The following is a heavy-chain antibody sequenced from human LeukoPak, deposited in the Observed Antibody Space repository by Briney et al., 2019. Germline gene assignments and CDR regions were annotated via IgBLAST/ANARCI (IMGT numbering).Heavy chain of an antibody. J-gene: IGHJ4*02. D-gene: IGHD2-2*01. V-gene: IGHV3-48*04. Sequence: GGSLRLSCAASGFTFSTYSMNWVRQAPGKGLEWVSGISWNSGSIGYADSVKGRFTISRDNAKNSLYLQMNSLRAEDTAVYYCARVFPGYCSSTSCYYFDYWGQGTLVTVSS. CDR2: ISWNSGSI. CDR3: ARVFPGYCSSTSCYYFDY. CDR1: GFTFSTYS.